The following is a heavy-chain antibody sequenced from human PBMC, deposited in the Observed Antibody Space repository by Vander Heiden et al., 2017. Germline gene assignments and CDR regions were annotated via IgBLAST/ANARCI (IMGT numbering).Heavy chain of an antibody. CDR1: GASISFSTYY. V-gene: IGHV4-39*01. CDR2: IFYRGNT. J-gene: IGHJ4*02. CDR3: VRAQDEYRGSWYGLSEFY. Sequence: QLQLQDPGPGLVNPPDTLSLTCRVSGASISFSTYYWGWIRQPPGKGLEWIGNIFYRGNTYYNSSLRSRVTISVDTSENQFSLSLSSMTAADTAVYYCVRAQDEYRGSWYGLSEFYWGQGALVTVSP. D-gene: IGHD6-13*01.